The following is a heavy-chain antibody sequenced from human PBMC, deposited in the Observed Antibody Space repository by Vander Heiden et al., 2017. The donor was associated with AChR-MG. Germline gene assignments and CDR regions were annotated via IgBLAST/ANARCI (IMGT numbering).Heavy chain of an antibody. Sequence: QVQLVESGGGVVQPGRSLRLSCAASGFTFRIYGMHWVRQAPGKGLEWVASIWFDGTNKYYADSAKGRFTISRDNSKNTLYLQMNSLRAEDTAMYYCAREGLSGSSGYRRGYFDYWGQGTLVTDSS. D-gene: IGHD3-22*01. CDR2: IWFDGTNK. CDR1: GFTFRIYG. CDR3: AREGLSGSSGYRRGYFDY. J-gene: IGHJ4*02. V-gene: IGHV3-33*01.